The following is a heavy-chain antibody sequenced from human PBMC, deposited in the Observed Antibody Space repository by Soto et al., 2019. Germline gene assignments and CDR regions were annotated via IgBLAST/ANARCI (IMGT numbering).Heavy chain of an antibody. CDR3: ARDGPAADFDH. V-gene: IGHV3-48*03. CDR2: IDSSGNTI. D-gene: IGHD6-13*01. CDR1: GFTSSGYE. Sequence: EVQLVESGGGLAQPGGSLRLSCAASGFTSSGYERNWVRQAPGKGLEWVSYIDSSGNTIDYADSVKGRFTISRDNAKNSLYLQMNSLRAEDTAIYYCARDGPAADFDHWGQGTQVTVSS. J-gene: IGHJ4*02.